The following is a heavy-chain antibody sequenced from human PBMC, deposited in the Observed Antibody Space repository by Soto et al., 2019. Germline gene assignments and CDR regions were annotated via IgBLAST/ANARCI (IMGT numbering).Heavy chain of an antibody. CDR3: ARHHTYYYDSSGYYHRGAFEI. V-gene: IGHV5-51*01. Sequence: PGESLKISCKGSGYSFTNYWIGWVRQMPGKGLEWMGIIYPGDSDTRYSPSFQGQVTISVDKSINTAYLQWSSLKASDTAMYYCARHHTYYYDSSGYYHRGAFEIWGQGTMVTVSS. J-gene: IGHJ3*02. CDR2: IYPGDSDT. CDR1: GYSFTNYW. D-gene: IGHD3-22*01.